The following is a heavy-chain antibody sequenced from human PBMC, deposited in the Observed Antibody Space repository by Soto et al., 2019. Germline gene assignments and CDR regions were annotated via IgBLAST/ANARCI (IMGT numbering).Heavy chain of an antibody. J-gene: IGHJ6*02. V-gene: IGHV4-39*01. CDR2: VYYSGTT. Sequence: QLQLQESGPGLVKPSETLSLPCSVSGGSVGSSRYYWAWMRQPPGKVLEWIGTVYYSGTTYYSPSLKSRVTISVDPSENHFSLKLNSVTAAATSVYYCATHRGDFWGDSLTYFYGMDVWVQGTEVTVSS. CDR1: GGSVGSSRYY. D-gene: IGHD3-3*01. CDR3: ATHRGDFWGDSLTYFYGMDV.